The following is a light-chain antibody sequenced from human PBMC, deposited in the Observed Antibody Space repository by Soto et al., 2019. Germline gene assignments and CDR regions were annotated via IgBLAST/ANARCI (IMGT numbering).Light chain of an antibody. J-gene: IGKJ4*01. Sequence: EVVLTQSPATLSLSPGERATLSCTASPSISTYLTWYQHKPGQAPRLLIYDASRRAPGIPARFSGSGSGTDFTLTISSLEPEDFAVYYCQQRRNWPPLTFGGGTKVEIK. CDR2: DAS. V-gene: IGKV3-11*01. CDR1: PSISTY. CDR3: QQRRNWPPLT.